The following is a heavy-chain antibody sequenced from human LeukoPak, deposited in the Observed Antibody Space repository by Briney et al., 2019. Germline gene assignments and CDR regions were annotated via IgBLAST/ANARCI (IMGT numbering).Heavy chain of an antibody. J-gene: IGHJ3*02. CDR2: INHSGST. Sequence: SETLSLTCAVYGGSFSGYYWSWIRQPPGKGLEWIGEINHSGSTNYNPSLKSRVTISVDTSKNQFSLKLSSVTAADTAVYYCARHGLVAARHAFDIWGQGTMVTVSS. D-gene: IGHD6-6*01. CDR1: GGSFSGYY. V-gene: IGHV4-34*01. CDR3: ARHGLVAARHAFDI.